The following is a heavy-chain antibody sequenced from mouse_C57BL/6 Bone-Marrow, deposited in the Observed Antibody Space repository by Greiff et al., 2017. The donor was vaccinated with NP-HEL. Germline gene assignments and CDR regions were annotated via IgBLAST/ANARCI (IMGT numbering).Heavy chain of an antibody. CDR2: INPGSGGT. V-gene: IGHV1-54*01. CDR3: ARGRGLRLYAMDY. Sequence: VQLQQSGAELVRPGTSVKVSCKASGYAFTNYLIEWVKQRPGQGLEWIGVINPGSGGTNYNEKFKGKATLTADKSSSTAYMQLSSLTSEDSAVYFCARGRGLRLYAMDYRGQGTSVTVSS. J-gene: IGHJ4*01. CDR1: GYAFTNYL. D-gene: IGHD2-4*01.